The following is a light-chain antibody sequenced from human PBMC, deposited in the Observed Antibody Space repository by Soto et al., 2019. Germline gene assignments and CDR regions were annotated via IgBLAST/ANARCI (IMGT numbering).Light chain of an antibody. CDR1: QSISSW. CDR2: DAS. Sequence: DIQMTQSPSTLSASVGDRVTITCRASQSISSWLAWYQQKPGKAPKLLIYDASSLESGVPSRFSGSGSGTEFILTSSSLQPDDFAAYFCQQYNSYSPWTFGQGTKVEIK. J-gene: IGKJ1*01. V-gene: IGKV1-5*01. CDR3: QQYNSYSPWT.